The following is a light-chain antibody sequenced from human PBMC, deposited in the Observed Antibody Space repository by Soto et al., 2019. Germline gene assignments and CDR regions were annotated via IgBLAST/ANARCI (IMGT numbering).Light chain of an antibody. CDR2: EVN. Sequence: QSALTQPASVSGSPGQSITISCTGTSSDVGTHNYVSWYQQHPGKAPKLIISEVNNRPSGVSNPYSGSKSGNTASLIISGLQAEDEADYYCSSHGSSKIFGTGTKLTVL. J-gene: IGLJ1*01. V-gene: IGLV2-14*01. CDR1: SSDVGTHNY. CDR3: SSHGSSKI.